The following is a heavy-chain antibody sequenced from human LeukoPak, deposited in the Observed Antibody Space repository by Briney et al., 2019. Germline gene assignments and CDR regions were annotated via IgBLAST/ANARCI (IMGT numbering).Heavy chain of an antibody. V-gene: IGHV3-48*03. Sequence: GGSLRLSRAASGFTFSSYEMNWVRQAPGKGLEWVSYISNSGSTIYYADSVKGRFTISRDNAKNSLYLQMNSLRAEDTAVYYCAAPGIAVAGTKVDWFDPWGQGTLVTVSS. D-gene: IGHD6-19*01. CDR3: AAPGIAVAGTKVDWFDP. J-gene: IGHJ5*02. CDR2: ISNSGSTI. CDR1: GFTFSSYE.